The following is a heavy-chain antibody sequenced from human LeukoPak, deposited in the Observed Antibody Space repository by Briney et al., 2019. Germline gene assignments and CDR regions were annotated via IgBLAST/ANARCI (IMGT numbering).Heavy chain of an antibody. Sequence: TETLSLTCAVYGGSFSGYYWSWIRQPPGKGLEWIGEINHSGSTNYNPSLKSRVTISVDTSKNQFSLKLSSVTAADTAVYYCAVYYYDSSGSVPAEIDYWGQGTLVTVSS. CDR1: GGSFSGYY. CDR2: INHSGST. J-gene: IGHJ4*02. V-gene: IGHV4-34*01. D-gene: IGHD3-22*01. CDR3: AVYYYDSSGSVPAEIDY.